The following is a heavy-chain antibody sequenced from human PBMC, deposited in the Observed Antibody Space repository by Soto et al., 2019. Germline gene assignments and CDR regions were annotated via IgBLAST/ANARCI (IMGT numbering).Heavy chain of an antibody. CDR1: GFAFGSYW. CDR2: ISQDWAIA. CDR3: LRDQRHWNEFADQ. D-gene: IGHD1-1*01. Sequence: VQLVESGGGLVQPGGSLRLSCAASGFAFGSYWMHWVRQAPGKGLVWVSRISQDWAIATQADSVKGRFTISIDNAKNTLFLQSNSLRADDTAVYYCLRDQRHWNEFADQWGQGTLVTVSS. V-gene: IGHV3-74*01. J-gene: IGHJ4*02.